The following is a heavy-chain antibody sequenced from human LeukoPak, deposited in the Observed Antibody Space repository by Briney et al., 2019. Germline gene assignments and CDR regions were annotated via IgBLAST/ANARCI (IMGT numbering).Heavy chain of an antibody. D-gene: IGHD6-19*01. Sequence: GGSLRLSCAASGFTFSDYYMSWIRQAPGKGLEWVSYISSGGSATYYADSVKGRFTISRDNAKKSLYLQMNSLRAEDSAMHYCTRLGRGSIPVAGTGYWGQGTLVTVSS. J-gene: IGHJ4*02. V-gene: IGHV3-11*04. CDR1: GFTFSDYY. CDR3: TRLGRGSIPVAGTGY. CDR2: ISSGGSAT.